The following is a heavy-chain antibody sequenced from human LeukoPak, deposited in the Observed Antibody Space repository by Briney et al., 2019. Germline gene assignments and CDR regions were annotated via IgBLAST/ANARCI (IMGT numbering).Heavy chain of an antibody. CDR3: ARSSEGRYYYDSSGFSYYYYYMDV. Sequence: PSETLSLTCAVSGYSINSGYCWGWIRQPPGKGLEWIGYIYYSGSTYYNPSLRSRVTISVDTSKNQFSLKLSSVTAADTAVYYCARSSEGRYYYDSSGFSYYYYYMDVWGKGTTVTISS. J-gene: IGHJ6*03. D-gene: IGHD3-22*01. CDR2: IYYSGST. V-gene: IGHV4-38-2*01. CDR1: GYSINSGYC.